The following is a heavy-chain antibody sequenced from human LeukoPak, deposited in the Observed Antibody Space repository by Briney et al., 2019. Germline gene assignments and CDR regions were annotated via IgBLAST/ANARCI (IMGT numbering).Heavy chain of an antibody. CDR3: ARDLHLLPRYYYYTMDV. Sequence: SGGSLRLSCAASGFTFSYYAMHWVRQAPGKGLEWVAVISYDGSNKYYADSVKGRFTISRDNSKNTLYLQMNSLRAEDTAVYYCARDLHLLPRYYYYTMDVWGQGTKVTVSS. V-gene: IGHV3-30-3*01. D-gene: IGHD2-15*01. J-gene: IGHJ6*02. CDR2: ISYDGSNK. CDR1: GFTFSYYA.